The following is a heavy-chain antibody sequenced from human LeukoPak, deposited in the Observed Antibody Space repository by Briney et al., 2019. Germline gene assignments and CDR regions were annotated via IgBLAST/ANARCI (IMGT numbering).Heavy chain of an antibody. CDR3: ARGVISGTRDYYYYYMDV. V-gene: IGHV1-46*01. CDR1: GYTFTSYY. Sequence: ASVKVSCKASGYTFTSYYMHWVRQAPGQGLEWMGIINPSGGSTSYAQKFQGRVTMTRDTSTSTVYMELSSLRSEDTAVYYCARGVISGTRDYYYYYMDVWGKGTTVTVSS. D-gene: IGHD1-7*01. J-gene: IGHJ6*03. CDR2: INPSGGST.